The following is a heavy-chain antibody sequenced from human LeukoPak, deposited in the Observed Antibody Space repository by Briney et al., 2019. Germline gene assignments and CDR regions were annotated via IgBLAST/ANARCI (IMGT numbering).Heavy chain of an antibody. D-gene: IGHD6-19*01. CDR2: ISWNSGSI. V-gene: IGHV3-9*01. CDR1: GFTFDDYA. CDR3: AKDRGSSGWWYFDY. Sequence: GGSLRLSCAASGFTFDDYAMHWVRQAPGKGLEWVSVISWNSGSIGYADSVKGRFTISRDNAKNSLYLQMTSMRADDTALYYCAKDRGSSGWWYFDYWGQGTLVTVSS. J-gene: IGHJ4*02.